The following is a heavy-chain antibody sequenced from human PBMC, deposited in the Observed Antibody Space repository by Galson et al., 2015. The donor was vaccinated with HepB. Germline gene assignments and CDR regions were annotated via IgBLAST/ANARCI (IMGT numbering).Heavy chain of an antibody. Sequence: SLRLSCAASGITFSDYWMHWVRQVPGKELVWASRITPDGSSTTYADSVKGRFTISRDNAKKTLYLQMNNLRVEDTAIYYCASDFCRRDVKCDLVSDWGQGTLVTVSS. CDR1: GITFSDYW. CDR3: ASDFCRRDVKCDLVSD. D-gene: IGHD2-15*01. J-gene: IGHJ4*02. V-gene: IGHV3-74*03. CDR2: ITPDGSST.